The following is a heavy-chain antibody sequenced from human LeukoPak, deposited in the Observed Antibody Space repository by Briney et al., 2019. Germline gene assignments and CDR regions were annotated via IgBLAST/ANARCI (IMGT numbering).Heavy chain of an antibody. CDR1: GFIFSNYG. Sequence: GGSLRLSCAASGFIFSNYGMHWVRQAPGKGLEWVAVTSYDGSKKYHADSVKGRFTISRDNSKNTLYLQMNSLRAEDTAVYYCARPTYSGSYYWFDYWGQGTVVTVSS. CDR3: ARPTYSGSYYWFDY. V-gene: IGHV3-30*03. CDR2: TSYDGSKK. D-gene: IGHD1-26*01. J-gene: IGHJ4*02.